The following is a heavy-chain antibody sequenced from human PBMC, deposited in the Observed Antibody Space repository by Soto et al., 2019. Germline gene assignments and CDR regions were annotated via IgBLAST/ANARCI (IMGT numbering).Heavy chain of an antibody. CDR2: INHSGST. J-gene: IGHJ5*02. CDR1: GGSFSGYY. CDR3: ARIGLLVGATTPHWFDP. D-gene: IGHD1-26*01. V-gene: IGHV4-34*01. Sequence: SETLSLTCAVYGGSFSGYYWSWIRQPPGKGLEWIGEINHSGSTNYNPSLKSRVTISVDTSKNQFSLKLSSVTAADTAVYYCARIGLLVGATTPHWFDPWGQGTLVTVSS.